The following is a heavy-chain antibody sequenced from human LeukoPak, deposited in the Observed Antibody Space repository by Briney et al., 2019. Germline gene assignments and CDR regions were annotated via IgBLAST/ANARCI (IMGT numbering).Heavy chain of an antibody. Sequence: GGSLRLSCAASGFTFKKNAMNWVRQAPGKGLEWVSAISGSGGTTYYADSVKGRFTISKDNSENTLYLQMNSLRAEETAVYYCAKDRGDITMNRGVVSYLEYWGQGTLVTVSS. V-gene: IGHV3-23*01. CDR2: ISGSGGTT. CDR1: GFTFKKNA. CDR3: AKDRGDITMNRGVVSYLEY. J-gene: IGHJ4*02. D-gene: IGHD3-10*01.